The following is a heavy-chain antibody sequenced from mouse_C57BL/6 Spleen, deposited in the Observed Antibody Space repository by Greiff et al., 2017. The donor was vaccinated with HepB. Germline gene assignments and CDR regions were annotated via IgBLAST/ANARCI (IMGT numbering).Heavy chain of an antibody. CDR3: ASLGSSSYYYAMDY. CDR1: GFTFTDYY. V-gene: IGHV7-3*01. D-gene: IGHD1-1*01. CDR2: IRNKANGYTT. Sequence: EVKLVESGGGLVQPGGSLSLSCAASGFTFTDYYMSWVRQPPGKALEWLGFIRNKANGYTTEYSASVKGRFTISRDNSQSILYLQMNALRAEDSATYYCASLGSSSYYYAMDYWGQGTSVTVSS. J-gene: IGHJ4*01.